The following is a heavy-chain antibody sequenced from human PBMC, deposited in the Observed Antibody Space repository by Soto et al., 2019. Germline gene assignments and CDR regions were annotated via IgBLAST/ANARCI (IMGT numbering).Heavy chain of an antibody. J-gene: IGHJ4*02. CDR3: ARSTDFFGVAPTYFDY. Sequence: SETLSLTCTVSGGSISSYYWSWIRQPPGKGLEWIGYIYYSGSTNYNPSLKSRVTISVDTSKNQFSLKLSSVTAADTAVYYCARSTDFFGVAPTYFDYWGQGTLVTVSS. V-gene: IGHV4-59*01. D-gene: IGHD3-3*01. CDR1: GGSISSYY. CDR2: IYYSGST.